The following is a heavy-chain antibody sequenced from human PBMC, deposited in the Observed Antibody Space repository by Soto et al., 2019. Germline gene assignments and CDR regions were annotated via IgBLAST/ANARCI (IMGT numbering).Heavy chain of an antibody. CDR3: VRSQGATQFCYYYYYYMDA. CDR2: IYYSGST. J-gene: IGHJ6*03. D-gene: IGHD2-15*01. CDR1: SGSISSYY. Sequence: SETLSLTCTVSSGSISSYYWSWIRQPPGKGLEWIGYIYYSGSTNYNPSLKSRVTISVDTSKNQFSLKLSSVTAADTAVYYCVRSQGATQFCYYYYYYMDAWGKGTTLTVSS. V-gene: IGHV4-59*01.